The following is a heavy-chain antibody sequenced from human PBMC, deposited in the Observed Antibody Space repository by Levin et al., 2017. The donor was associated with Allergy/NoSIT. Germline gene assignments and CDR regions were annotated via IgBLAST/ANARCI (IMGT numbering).Heavy chain of an antibody. Sequence: GASVKVSCKVTGFSLFNYGISWVRQAPGQGLEWMGWISVYISDTKYAERFQDRVTMTTDTTTSTAYMELRNLRSDDTAVYYCAKVPPGGYYSEVFDYWGQGTLVTVSS. D-gene: IGHD3-22*01. V-gene: IGHV1-18*01. J-gene: IGHJ4*02. CDR3: AKVPPGGYYSEVFDY. CDR1: GFSLFNYG. CDR2: ISVYISDT.